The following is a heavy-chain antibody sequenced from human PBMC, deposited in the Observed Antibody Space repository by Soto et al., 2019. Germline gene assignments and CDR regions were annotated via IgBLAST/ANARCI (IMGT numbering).Heavy chain of an antibody. CDR3: AKDMQWGGMTTIHYVDS. V-gene: IGHV3-9*02. J-gene: IGHJ4*02. CDR2: ISSNSDTI. D-gene: IGHD4-17*01. CDR1: GCNADDYA. Sequence: EVQLVESGGGLVQPGRSLRLSCVASGCNADDYAMHWVRQAPGKGLEWVSGISSNSDTIDYADSVKGRFTISRDNAKNSLFLQMNSLRPEDTALYYCAKDMQWGGMTTIHYVDSWGQGTLVTVSS.